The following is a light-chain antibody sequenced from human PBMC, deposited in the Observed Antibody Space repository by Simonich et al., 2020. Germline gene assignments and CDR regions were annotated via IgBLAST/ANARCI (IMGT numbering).Light chain of an antibody. CDR3: YSAADNNVV. CDR2: KDS. V-gene: IGLV3-27*01. CDR1: VLAKKY. Sequence: SYELTQPSSVSVSPGQTARITCSRDVLAKKYARWFQQKPGQAPVLVIYKDSERPSGIPERFSGSSSGTTVTLTISGAQVEDEADYYCYSAADNNVVFGGGTKLTVL. J-gene: IGLJ2*01.